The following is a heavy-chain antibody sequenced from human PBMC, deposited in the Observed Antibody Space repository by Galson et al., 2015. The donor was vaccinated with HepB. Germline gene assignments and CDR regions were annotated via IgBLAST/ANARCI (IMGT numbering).Heavy chain of an antibody. CDR2: IKSKTDGGTA. CDR3: ATDVFFSTFWSWFDL. Sequence: SLRLSCAASGLRFNTTWMSWVRQTPGKGLEWIGRIKSKTDGGTADYAAPVKGRFTISRDDARNTLYLHMSRVKTDDTGVYYCATDVFFSTFWSWFDLWGRGTLVTVSS. D-gene: IGHD2-8*02. V-gene: IGHV3-15*01. J-gene: IGHJ2*01. CDR1: GLRFNTTW.